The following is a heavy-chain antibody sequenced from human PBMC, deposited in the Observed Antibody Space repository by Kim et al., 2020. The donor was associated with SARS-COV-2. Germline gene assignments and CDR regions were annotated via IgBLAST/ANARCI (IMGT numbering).Heavy chain of an antibody. V-gene: IGHV4-4*02. CDR2: IYHSGST. Sequence: SETLSLTCAVSGGSISSSNWWSWVRQPPGKGLEWIWEIYHSGSTNYNPSLKSRVTISVDKSKNQFSLKLSSVTAADTAVYYCARVNPYYYGSGSRPYYLDYWGQGTLVTVSS. CDR1: GGSISSSNW. D-gene: IGHD3-10*01. J-gene: IGHJ4*02. CDR3: ARVNPYYYGSGSRPYYLDY.